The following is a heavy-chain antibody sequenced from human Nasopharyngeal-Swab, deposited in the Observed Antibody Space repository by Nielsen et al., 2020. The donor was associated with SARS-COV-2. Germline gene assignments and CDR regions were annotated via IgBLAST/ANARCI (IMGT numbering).Heavy chain of an antibody. Sequence: SETLSLTCTVSGDSISRYYWGWIRQPPGKGLEWIGYFSYTGITNYNPSLKSRVTISVDMSKNQFSLKLSSVAAADTAVYYCAREVVGGLVDSWGQGTLVTVSS. D-gene: IGHD1-26*01. V-gene: IGHV4-59*12. CDR2: FSYTGIT. J-gene: IGHJ4*02. CDR3: AREVVGGLVDS. CDR1: GDSISRYY.